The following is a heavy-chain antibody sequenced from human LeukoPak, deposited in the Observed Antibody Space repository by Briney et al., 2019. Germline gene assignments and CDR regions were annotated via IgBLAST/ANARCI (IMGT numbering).Heavy chain of an antibody. V-gene: IGHV7-4-1*02. CDR1: GYTFTSYA. CDR2: INTNTGNP. CDR3: ARDYYYDSSGYYYGRDPYDYYFDY. D-gene: IGHD3-22*01. J-gene: IGHJ4*02. Sequence: ASVKVSCKASGYTFTSYAMNWVRQAPGQGLEWMGWINTNTGNPTYAQGFTGRFVFSLDTSVSTAYLQISSLKAEDTAVYYCARDYYYDSSGYYYGRDPYDYYFDYWGQGTLVTVSS.